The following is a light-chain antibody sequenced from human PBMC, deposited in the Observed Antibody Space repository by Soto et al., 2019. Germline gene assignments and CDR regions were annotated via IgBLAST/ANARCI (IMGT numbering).Light chain of an antibody. CDR1: SSDVGYYNL. CDR2: EGS. V-gene: IGLV2-23*01. CDR3: CSYAGSSTYVV. J-gene: IGLJ2*01. Sequence: QSALTQPASVSGSPGQSITISCTGTSSDVGYYNLVSWYQQHPGRAPKLMIYEGSKRPSGVSNRFSGSKSGNTASLTISGLQAEDEADYYCCSYAGSSTYVVFGGGTKLTVL.